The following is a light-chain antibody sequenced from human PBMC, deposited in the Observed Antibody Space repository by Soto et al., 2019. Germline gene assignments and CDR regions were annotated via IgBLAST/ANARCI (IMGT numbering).Light chain of an antibody. CDR3: CSYAGSLVV. CDR2: DVS. Sequence: QSALTQPRSVSGSPGQSVTISCTGTSSDVGGYNYVSWYQQHPGKASKLMIYDVSKRPSGVPDRFSGSKSGNTASLTISGLQAEDEADYNCCSYAGSLVVFGGGTKLTVL. V-gene: IGLV2-11*01. CDR1: SSDVGGYNY. J-gene: IGLJ2*01.